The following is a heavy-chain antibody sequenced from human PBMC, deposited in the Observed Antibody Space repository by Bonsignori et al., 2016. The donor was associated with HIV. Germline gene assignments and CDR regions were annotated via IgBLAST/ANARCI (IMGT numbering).Heavy chain of an antibody. D-gene: IGHD3-10*01. CDR3: TTESGVWLGGSRFDP. CDR2: FDPEEGVT. J-gene: IGHJ5*02. V-gene: IGHV1-24*01. Sequence: WVRQAPGQGLEWMAAFDPEEGVTMYAQNFQGRLTMTEDTSTDTAYMELSSLRHDDTAVYYCTTESGVWLGGSRFDPWGRGTLVTVSS.